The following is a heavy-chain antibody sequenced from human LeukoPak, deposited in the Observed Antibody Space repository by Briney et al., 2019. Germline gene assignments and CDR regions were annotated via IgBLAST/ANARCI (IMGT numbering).Heavy chain of an antibody. J-gene: IGHJ4*02. Sequence: ASVKVSCKASGYTFTSYGISWVRQAPGQGLEWMGWISAYNGNTNYAQKLQGRVTMTTDTSTSTAYMELRSLRSDDTAVYYCARDLWAPIKLLWFGELSWWFDYWGQGALVTVSS. CDR1: GYTFTSYG. CDR2: ISAYNGNT. V-gene: IGHV1-18*01. CDR3: ARDLWAPIKLLWFGELSWWFDY. D-gene: IGHD3-10*01.